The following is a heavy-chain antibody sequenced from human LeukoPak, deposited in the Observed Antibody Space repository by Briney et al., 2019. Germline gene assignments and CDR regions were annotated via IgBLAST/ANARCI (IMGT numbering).Heavy chain of an antibody. D-gene: IGHD2-2*01. CDR3: AREVVVPAAKGFDYYYYYMDV. Sequence: TGGSLRLSCAASGFTFNNYNMNWVRQAPGKGLEWIGRIYTSGSTNYNPSLKSRVTMSVDTSRNQFSLKLSSVTAADTAVYYCAREVVVPAAKGFDYYYYYMDVWGKGTTVTVSS. V-gene: IGHV4-4*07. CDR1: GFTFNNYN. J-gene: IGHJ6*03. CDR2: IYTSGST.